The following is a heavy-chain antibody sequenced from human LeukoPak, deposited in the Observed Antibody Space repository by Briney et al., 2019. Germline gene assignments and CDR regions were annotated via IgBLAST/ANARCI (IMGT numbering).Heavy chain of an antibody. CDR2: ISAYNGNT. V-gene: IGHV1-18*01. CDR1: GYTFTSYG. J-gene: IGHJ5*02. CDR3: ARGSITMVRGVIILNWFDP. Sequence: ASVKVSCKASGYTFTSYGISWVRQAPGQGLEWMGWISAYNGNTNYAQKFQGRVTMTRNTSISTAYMELSSLRSEDTAVYYCARGSITMVRGVIILNWFDPWGQGTLVTVSS. D-gene: IGHD3-10*01.